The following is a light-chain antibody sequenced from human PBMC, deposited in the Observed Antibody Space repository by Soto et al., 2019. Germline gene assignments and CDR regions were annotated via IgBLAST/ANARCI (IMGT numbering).Light chain of an antibody. CDR1: SSAVGGYNY. CDR3: CSYAGSYTLV. CDR2: DVT. V-gene: IGLV2-11*01. J-gene: IGLJ2*01. Sequence: QSVLTQPRSVSGSPGQSVTISCTATSSAVGGYNYVSWYQQHPGKAPKLLIYDVTKRPSGVPDRFSGSKSGNTASLTISGLQAEDDADYHCCSYAGSYTLVFGGGTKVTVL.